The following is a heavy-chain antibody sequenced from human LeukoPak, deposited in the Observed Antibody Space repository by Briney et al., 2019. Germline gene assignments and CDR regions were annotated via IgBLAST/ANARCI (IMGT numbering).Heavy chain of an antibody. D-gene: IGHD2-2*01. CDR1: GFIFSSYA. CDR2: IDTNGGST. Sequence: PGGSLRLSCSASGFIFSSYAMHWVRQAPGKGLEYVSTIDTNGGSTYYADSVKGRFTVSRDNSKNTLHLQMSSLSAKDTAGYYCVKGRCGSTYDAFDSWGQGTMVTVSS. J-gene: IGHJ3*02. CDR3: VKGRCGSTYDAFDS. V-gene: IGHV3-64D*09.